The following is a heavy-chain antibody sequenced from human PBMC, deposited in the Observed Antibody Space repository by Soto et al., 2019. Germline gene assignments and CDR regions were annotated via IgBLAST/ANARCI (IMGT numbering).Heavy chain of an antibody. V-gene: IGHV3-48*01. CDR2: ISSSSSTI. CDR1: GFTFSSYS. Sequence: GGSLRLSCAASGFTFSSYSMNWVRQAPGKGLEWVSYISSSSSTIYYADSVKGRFTISRDNAKNSLYLQMNSLRAEDTAVYYCARETSNYYGSGSPLDFDYWGQGTLVTVSS. CDR3: ARETSNYYGSGSPLDFDY. J-gene: IGHJ4*02. D-gene: IGHD3-10*01.